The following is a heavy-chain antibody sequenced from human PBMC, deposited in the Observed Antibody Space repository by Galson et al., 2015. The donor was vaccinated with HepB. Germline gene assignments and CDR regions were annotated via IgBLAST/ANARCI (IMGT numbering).Heavy chain of an antibody. V-gene: IGHV1-69*13. J-gene: IGHJ3*02. CDR3: ARVLLWFGEVDAFDI. CDR1: GGTFSSYA. Sequence: SVKVSCKASGGTFSSYAISWVRQAPGQGLEWMGGIIPIFGTANYAQKFQGRITITADESTSTAYMELSSLRSEDTAVYYCARVLLWFGEVDAFDIWGQGTMVTVSS. CDR2: IIPIFGTA. D-gene: IGHD3-10*01.